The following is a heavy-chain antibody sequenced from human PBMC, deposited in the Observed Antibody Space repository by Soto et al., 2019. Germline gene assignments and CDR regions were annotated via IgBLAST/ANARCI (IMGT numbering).Heavy chain of an antibody. J-gene: IGHJ4*02. Sequence: QAQLVESGGGVVQPGRSLRLSCAASGFTFSTYAMQWVRQAPGKGLEWVAGLSYDGSKKNYAESVKGRFTISRDNSKNTLHLQMDSLRAEDTAVYYCARESYSSGCFFDYWGQGTLVTVSS. CDR2: LSYDGSKK. CDR3: ARESYSSGCFFDY. CDR1: GFTFSTYA. V-gene: IGHV3-30-3*01. D-gene: IGHD6-19*01.